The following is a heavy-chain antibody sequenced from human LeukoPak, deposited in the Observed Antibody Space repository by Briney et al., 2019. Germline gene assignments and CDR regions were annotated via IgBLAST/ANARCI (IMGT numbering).Heavy chain of an antibody. CDR3: ARDPIYYYDSSGYYDY. D-gene: IGHD3-22*01. CDR2: IIPIFGTA. Sequence: GSSVKVSCKASGGTFSSYAISWVRQAPGQGLEWMGGIIPIFGTANYAQKFQGRVTITADKSTSTAYMELSSLRSEDTAVYYCARDPIYYYDSSGYYDYWGQGTLVTVSS. J-gene: IGHJ4*02. CDR1: GGTFSSYA. V-gene: IGHV1-69*06.